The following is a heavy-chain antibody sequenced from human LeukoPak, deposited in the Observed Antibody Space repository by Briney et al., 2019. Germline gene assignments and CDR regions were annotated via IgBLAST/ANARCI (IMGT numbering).Heavy chain of an antibody. CDR3: VRHYSSFNWFDP. V-gene: IGHV4-59*01. D-gene: IGHD4-11*01. CDR1: GDSITSYY. J-gene: IGHJ5*02. Sequence: SETLSLTCTVPGDSITSYYWSWIRQPPGKGLEWIGYISYSGGTNYNPSLKSRVTISVDTSKNQFSLKLSSDTAADTAVYYCVRHYSSFNWFDPWGQGTLVTVSS. CDR2: ISYSGGT.